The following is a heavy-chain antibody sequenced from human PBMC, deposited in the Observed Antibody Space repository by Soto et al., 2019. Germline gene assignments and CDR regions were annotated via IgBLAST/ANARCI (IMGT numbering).Heavy chain of an antibody. D-gene: IGHD1-26*01. CDR1: GFTVSSNY. V-gene: IGHV3-53*01. J-gene: IGHJ6*02. CDR3: ARDGGWVGATEGMDV. Sequence: GGSLRLSCAASGFTVSSNYMSWVRQAPGKGLEWVSVIYSGGSTYYADSVKGRFTISRGNSKNTLYLQMNSLRAEDTAVYYCARDGGWVGATEGMDVWGQGTTVTVSS. CDR2: IYSGGST.